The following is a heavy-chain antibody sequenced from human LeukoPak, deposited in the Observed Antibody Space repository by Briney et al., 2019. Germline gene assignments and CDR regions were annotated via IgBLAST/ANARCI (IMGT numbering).Heavy chain of an antibody. CDR2: IYYSGST. CDR1: GGSISSYY. J-gene: IGHJ3*02. D-gene: IGHD6-19*01. V-gene: IGHV4-59*08. Sequence: PSETLSLTCTVSGGSISSYYWSWIRQPPGKGLEWIGYIYYSGSTNYNPSLKSRVTISVDTSKNQFSLKLSSVTAADTAVYYCASLPIGGWCTDDAFDIWGQGTMVTVSS. CDR3: ASLPIGGWCTDDAFDI.